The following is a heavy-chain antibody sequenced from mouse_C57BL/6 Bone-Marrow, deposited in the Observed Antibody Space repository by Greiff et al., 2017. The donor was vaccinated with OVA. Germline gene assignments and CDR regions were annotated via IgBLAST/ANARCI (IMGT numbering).Heavy chain of an antibody. CDR3: ARRVYYSNRGWYFDV. V-gene: IGHV5-12*01. J-gene: IGHJ1*03. CDR2: ISNGGGST. Sequence: DVHLVESGGGLVQPGGSLKLSCAASGFTFSDYYMYWVRQTPEKRLEWVAYISNGGGSTYYPDTVKGRFTISRDNAKNTLYLQMSRLKSEDTAMYYCARRVYYSNRGWYFDVWGTGTTVTVSS. D-gene: IGHD2-5*01. CDR1: GFTFSDYY.